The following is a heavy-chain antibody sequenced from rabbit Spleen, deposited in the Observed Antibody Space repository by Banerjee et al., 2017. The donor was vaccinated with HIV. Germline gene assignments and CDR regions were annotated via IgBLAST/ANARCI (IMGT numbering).Heavy chain of an antibody. D-gene: IGHD4-1*01. V-gene: IGHV1S40*01. J-gene: IGHJ4*01. CDR1: GFSFSSSDY. CDR2: IDAGSSGDT. Sequence: QSLEESGGDLVKPGASLTLTCTASGFSFSSSDYICWVRQAPGKGLEWIACIDAGSSGDTYYASWAKGLFTISKTSSTTVTLQMTSLTAADTATYFCARETSSGWGVVSYYFNLWGQGTLVTVS. CDR3: ARETSSGWGVVSYYFNL.